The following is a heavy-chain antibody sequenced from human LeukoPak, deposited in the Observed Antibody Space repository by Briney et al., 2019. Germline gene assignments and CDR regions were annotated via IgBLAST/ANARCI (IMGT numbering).Heavy chain of an antibody. Sequence: SETLSLTCTVSGGSISSYYWSWIRQPPGKGLEWIGYIYYSGSTNYNPSLKSRVTISIDTSKNQFSLKLSSVTAADTAVYYCARSSNWGSGSLWAFDIWGQGTMVTVSS. V-gene: IGHV4-59*01. CDR1: GGSISSYY. CDR2: IYYSGST. J-gene: IGHJ3*02. CDR3: ARSSNWGSGSLWAFDI. D-gene: IGHD3-10*01.